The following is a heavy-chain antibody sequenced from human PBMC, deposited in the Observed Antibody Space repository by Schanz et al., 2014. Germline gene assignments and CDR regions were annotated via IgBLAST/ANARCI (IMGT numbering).Heavy chain of an antibody. V-gene: IGHV3-33*06. CDR1: GFTFSSYG. CDR2: IWSDGTNE. J-gene: IGHJ3*02. D-gene: IGHD3-10*01. Sequence: QVQLVESGGGVVQPGRSLRLSCAASGFTFSSYGMHWVRQAPGKGLEWVAVIWSDGTNEYYADSVKGRFTISGDSSKNTLYLQMNSLRAEDTAVYYCAKGRFGELSAFDIWGQGTMVTVSS. CDR3: AKGRFGELSAFDI.